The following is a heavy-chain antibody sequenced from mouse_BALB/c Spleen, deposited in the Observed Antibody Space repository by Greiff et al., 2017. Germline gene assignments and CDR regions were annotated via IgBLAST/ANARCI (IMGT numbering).Heavy chain of an antibody. D-gene: IGHD3-3*01. V-gene: IGHV5-17*02. Sequence: EVQVVESGGGLVQPGGSRKLSCAASGFTFSSFGMHWVRQAPEKGLEWVAYISSGSSTIYYADTVKGRFTISRDNPKNTLFLQMTSLRSEDTAIYYCARRGTGYWYFDVWGAGTTVTVSA. J-gene: IGHJ1*01. CDR2: ISSGSSTI. CDR1: GFTFSSFG. CDR3: ARRGTGYWYFDV.